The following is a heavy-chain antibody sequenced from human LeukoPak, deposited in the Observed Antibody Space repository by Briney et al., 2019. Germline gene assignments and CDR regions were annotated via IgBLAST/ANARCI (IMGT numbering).Heavy chain of an antibody. CDR3: AKGLWYSSGWCYDY. CDR1: GFTLSNHD. CDR2: IGTAVTADRT. Sequence: GGSLRLSCAASGFTLSNHDMHWVRHATGKGLEWVSAIGTAVTADRTYYAASVKGRFTISRDNAKNTLYLQMNSLRAEDTAVYYCAKGLWYSSGWCYDYWGQGTLVTVSS. V-gene: IGHV3-13*01. D-gene: IGHD6-19*01. J-gene: IGHJ4*02.